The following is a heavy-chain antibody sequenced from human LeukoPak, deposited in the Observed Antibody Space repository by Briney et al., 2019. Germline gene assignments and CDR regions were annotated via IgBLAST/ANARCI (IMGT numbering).Heavy chain of an antibody. D-gene: IGHD2-2*01. CDR2: TRYDGSNK. CDR1: GFTFSSYG. V-gene: IGHV3-30*02. J-gene: IGHJ6*03. CDR3: AKGVGYCSSTSCYYYYYYMDV. Sequence: GGSLRLSCAASGFTFSSYGMHWVRQAPGKGLEWVAFTRYDGSNKYYADSVKGRFTISRDNSKNTLYLQMNSLRAEDTAVYYCAKGVGYCSSTSCYYYYYYMDVWGKGTTVTVSS.